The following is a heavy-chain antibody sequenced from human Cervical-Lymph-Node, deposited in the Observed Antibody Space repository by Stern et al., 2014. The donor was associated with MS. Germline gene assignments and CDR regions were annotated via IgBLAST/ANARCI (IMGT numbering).Heavy chain of an antibody. Sequence: EDQLVESGGDLVKPGGSLRLSCAASGFSFSDYSMNWVRQAPGKGLEWLSSITSNGTYIFYADSVKGRFTISRDNAKDSLFLQMHSLRAEDTAVYYCARRGGIHYFDSWGQGTLVSVSS. D-gene: IGHD3-16*01. CDR2: ITSNGTYI. V-gene: IGHV3-21*01. CDR1: GFSFSDYS. CDR3: ARRGGIHYFDS. J-gene: IGHJ4*02.